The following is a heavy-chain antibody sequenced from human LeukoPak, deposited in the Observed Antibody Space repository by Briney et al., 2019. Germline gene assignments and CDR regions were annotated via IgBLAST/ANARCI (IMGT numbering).Heavy chain of an antibody. CDR1: GGSISSSSHY. Sequence: SETLSLTCTVSGGSISSSSHYWGWIRQPPGEGLEWIGAIYYSGNTYYNPSLKSRVTISVDTSKDQFSLKLSSVTAADTAVYYCARYHGGYGDYWGQGTLVTVSS. V-gene: IGHV4-39*07. J-gene: IGHJ4*02. CDR2: IYYSGNT. CDR3: ARYHGGYGDY. D-gene: IGHD5-12*01.